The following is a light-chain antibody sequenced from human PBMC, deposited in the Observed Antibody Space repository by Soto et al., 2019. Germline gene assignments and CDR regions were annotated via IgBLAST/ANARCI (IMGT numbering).Light chain of an antibody. CDR3: QQYDSFSVT. V-gene: IGKV1-39*01. J-gene: IGKJ5*01. CDR1: QTINSY. CDR2: VAS. Sequence: DIQMTQSPSSLSASVGDTVTITCRASQTINSYLNWYQQKPGQAPKLLIYVASSLQSGVPSRFSGSGSGTEFTLTISSLQPDDFATYYCQQYDSFSVTFGQGTRLEI.